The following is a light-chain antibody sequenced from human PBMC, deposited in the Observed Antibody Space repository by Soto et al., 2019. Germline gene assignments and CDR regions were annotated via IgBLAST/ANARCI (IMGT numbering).Light chain of an antibody. CDR3: QQLNSYPRT. CDR2: AAS. V-gene: IGKV1-9*01. J-gene: IGKJ4*01. CDR1: QGISSY. Sequence: DIQLTQSPSFLSASVGDRVTITCRASQGISSYLAWYQQKPGKAPKLLIYAASTLQSGVPSRFSGSGSGTDFTLTISSLQPEEFAAYYCQQLNSYPRTFGGGTKVEIK.